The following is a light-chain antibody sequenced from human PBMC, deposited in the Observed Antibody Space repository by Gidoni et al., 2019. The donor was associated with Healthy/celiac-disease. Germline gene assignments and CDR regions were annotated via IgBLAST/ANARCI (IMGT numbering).Light chain of an antibody. CDR1: QSISSY. J-gene: IGKJ4*01. CDR3: QQSYSTPQST. Sequence: DIQMTQSPSSLSASVGDRVTITCRASQSISSYLNWYQQKPGTPPKLLIYAASSLQSGVPSRFSGSGSGTDFTLTISSLQPEDFATYYCQQSYSTPQSTFGGWTKVEIK. CDR2: AAS. V-gene: IGKV1-39*01.